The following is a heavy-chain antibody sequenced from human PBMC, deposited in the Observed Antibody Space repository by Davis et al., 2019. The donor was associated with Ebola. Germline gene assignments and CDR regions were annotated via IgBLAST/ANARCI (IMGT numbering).Heavy chain of an antibody. CDR3: ARLSPLGLRLGETYNWFDP. Sequence: MPSETLSLTCTVSGGSITSYQWNWVRQSPGKGLEWLGSIHSSGTTNYNPSLKSRVTISMDTSQNQFSLRLNSVTPADTAVYYCARLSPLGLRLGETYNWFDPWGPGTLVTVSS. D-gene: IGHD3-16*01. V-gene: IGHV4-59*01. CDR2: IHSSGTT. J-gene: IGHJ5*02. CDR1: GGSITSYQ.